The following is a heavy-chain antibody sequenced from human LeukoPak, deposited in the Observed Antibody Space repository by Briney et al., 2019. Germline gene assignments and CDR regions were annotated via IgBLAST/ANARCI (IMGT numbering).Heavy chain of an antibody. D-gene: IGHD6-13*01. CDR1: GGTFSGYA. Sequence: SVKVSCKASGGTFSGYAISWARQAPGQGLEWMGGIIPIFATTNYAQKFQGRVTITADESTSTAYMELSSLRSEDTAVYHCARVRSSSPNYYFDYWGQGTLVTVSS. CDR2: IIPIFATT. J-gene: IGHJ4*02. CDR3: ARVRSSSPNYYFDY. V-gene: IGHV1-69*13.